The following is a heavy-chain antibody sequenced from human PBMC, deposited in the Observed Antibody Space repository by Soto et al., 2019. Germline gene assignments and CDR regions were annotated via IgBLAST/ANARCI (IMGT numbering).Heavy chain of an antibody. CDR1: GGSISGYF. V-gene: IGHV4-4*07. CDR3: ARAYDSNGNHAFDI. J-gene: IGHJ3*02. CDR2: IYSRGST. D-gene: IGHD3-22*01. Sequence: SETLSLTCTVSGGSISGYFWSWIRQPAGKGLDWIGRIYSRGSTNYNPSLNSRITMSVDTSKNQFSLKLSSVSAADTAVYYCARAYDSNGNHAFDIWGQGTLVTVSS.